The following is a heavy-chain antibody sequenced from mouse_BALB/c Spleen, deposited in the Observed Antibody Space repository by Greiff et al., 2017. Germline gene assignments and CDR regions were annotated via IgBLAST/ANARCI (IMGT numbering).Heavy chain of an antibody. V-gene: IGHV1-4*01. CDR2: INPSSGYT. J-gene: IGHJ1*01. Sequence: VMLVESGAELARPGASVKMSCKASGYTFTSYTMHWVKQRPGQGLEWIGYINPSSGYTNYNQKFKDKATLTADKSSSTAYMQLSSLTSEDSAVYYCASSSYWYFDVWGAGTTVTVSS. CDR3: ASSSYWYFDV. D-gene: IGHD1-1*01. CDR1: GYTFTSYT.